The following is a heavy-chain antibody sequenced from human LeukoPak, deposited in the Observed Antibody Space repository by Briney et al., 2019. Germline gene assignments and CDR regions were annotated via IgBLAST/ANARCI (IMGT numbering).Heavy chain of an antibody. J-gene: IGHJ4*02. D-gene: IGHD3-9*01. Sequence: GESLKISCKGSGYTFTNYYIGWVRQTPGKGLEWMGIISPGDSDARYSPSFQGHVTISADKSISTAYLQWSSLMASDTAMYYCARTYYDILTGYSLSDYWGQGTLVTVSS. CDR1: GYTFTNYY. CDR3: ARTYYDILTGYSLSDY. CDR2: ISPGDSDA. V-gene: IGHV5-51*01.